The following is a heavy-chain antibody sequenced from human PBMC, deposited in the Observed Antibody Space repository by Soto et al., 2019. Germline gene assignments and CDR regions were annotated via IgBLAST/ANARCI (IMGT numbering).Heavy chain of an antibody. Sequence: GALVKVSCKASRGTFSSYAISWVRQAPGQGLEWMGGIIPIFGTANYAQKFQGRVTITADESTSTAYMELSSLRSDDTAVYYCARDPAPTDCSGGSCYSRGFDYWGQGTLVTVSS. J-gene: IGHJ4*02. V-gene: IGHV1-69*13. CDR2: IIPIFGTA. CDR1: RGTFSSYA. D-gene: IGHD2-15*01. CDR3: ARDPAPTDCSGGSCYSRGFDY.